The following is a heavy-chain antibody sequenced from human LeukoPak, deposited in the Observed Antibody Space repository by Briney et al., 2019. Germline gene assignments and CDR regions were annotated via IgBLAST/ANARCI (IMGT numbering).Heavy chain of an antibody. D-gene: IGHD1-26*01. CDR3: ARGVVGTTRAYFDY. CDR2: IIPIFGTA. Sequence: SVKVSCYASGGTFSSYGISWVRQAPGQGLEWMGGIIPIFGTANYAQKFQGRVTITADKSTSTAYMELSSLRSEDTAVYYCARGVVGTTRAYFDYWGQGTLVTVSS. J-gene: IGHJ4*02. V-gene: IGHV1-69*06. CDR1: GGTFSSYG.